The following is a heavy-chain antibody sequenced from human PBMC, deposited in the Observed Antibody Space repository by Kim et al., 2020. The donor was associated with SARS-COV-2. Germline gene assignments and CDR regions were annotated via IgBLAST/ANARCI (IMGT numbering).Heavy chain of an antibody. D-gene: IGHD2-15*01. J-gene: IGHJ1*01. Sequence: GGSLRLSCAASGITFSNFNMNWVRQAPGKGLEWVSYISTSSTTIYYADSVKGRFTISRDNDKNSLYLQMNSLRDEDTAVYYCARWQHGGPAEYSQHWGQGTLVTVSS. CDR3: ARWQHGGPAEYSQH. CDR1: GITFSNFN. V-gene: IGHV3-48*02. CDR2: ISTSSTTI.